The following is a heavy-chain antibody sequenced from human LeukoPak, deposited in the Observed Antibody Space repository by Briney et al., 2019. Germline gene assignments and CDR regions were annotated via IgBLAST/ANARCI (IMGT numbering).Heavy chain of an antibody. D-gene: IGHD3-16*02. V-gene: IGHV3-48*01. CDR2: ISSSSSTI. CDR1: GFTFSSYS. Sequence: GGSLRLSCAASGFTFSSYSVNWVRQAPGKGLEWVSYISSSSSTIYYADSVKGRFTISRDNAKNSLYLQMNSLRAEDTAVYYCARDQYVWGSYRTFDYWGQGTLVTVSS. CDR3: ARDQYVWGSYRTFDY. J-gene: IGHJ4*02.